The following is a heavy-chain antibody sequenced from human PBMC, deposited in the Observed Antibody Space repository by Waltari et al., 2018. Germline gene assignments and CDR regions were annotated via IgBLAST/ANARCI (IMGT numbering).Heavy chain of an antibody. V-gene: IGHV1-69*01. J-gene: IGHJ3*02. CDR3: AKNGDVMLRATTFRDAFDI. D-gene: IGHD1-26*01. Sequence: QVQLVQSGAQMQKPGSSVKVSCRASGGPFSTYAVSWLRQAPGQGLEWMGGRSAVYGPTNDAQKFQGRVTVTADESTSTLYMELSSRRSEDTAIYYCAKNGDVMLRATTFRDAFDIWGQGTMVTVSS. CDR2: RSAVYGPT. CDR1: GGPFSTYA.